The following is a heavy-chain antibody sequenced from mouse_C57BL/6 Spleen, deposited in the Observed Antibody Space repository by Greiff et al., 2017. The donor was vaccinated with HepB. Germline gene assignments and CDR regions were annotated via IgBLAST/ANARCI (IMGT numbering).Heavy chain of an antibody. CDR1: GYTFTSYW. CDR3: ARGGAWFAY. V-gene: IGHV1-59*01. CDR2: IDPSDSYT. J-gene: IGHJ3*01. Sequence: VKLQESGAELVRPGTSVKLSCKASGYTFTSYWMHWVKQRPGQGLEWIGVIDPSDSYTNYNQKFKGKATLTVDTSSSTAYMQLSSLTSEDSAVYYCARGGAWFAYWGQGTLVTVSA.